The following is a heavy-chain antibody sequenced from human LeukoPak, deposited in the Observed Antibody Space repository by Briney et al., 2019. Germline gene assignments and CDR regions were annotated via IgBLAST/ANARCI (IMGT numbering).Heavy chain of an antibody. CDR3: ARGDGYNFWSFRY. CDR1: GGSISSGSYY. Sequence: ETSQTLSLTCTVSGGSISSGSYYWSWIRQPAGKGLEWIGRIYTSGSTNYNPSLKSPVTISVDTSKNQFSLKLSSVTAADTAVYYCARGDGYNFWSFRYWGQGTLVTVSS. CDR2: IYTSGST. V-gene: IGHV4-61*02. J-gene: IGHJ4*02. D-gene: IGHD5-24*01.